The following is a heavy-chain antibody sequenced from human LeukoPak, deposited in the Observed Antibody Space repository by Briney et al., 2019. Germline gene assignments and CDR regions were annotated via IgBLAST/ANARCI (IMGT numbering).Heavy chain of an antibody. Sequence: PSQNLSLTCTVTGGSISSYYWSWIRQPPGKGLEWSGEINHSGITTYTPSLNSRVTMSVDTSKNQLSQKLSSVTAADTAVYYCARSNYVWGSYRPRQSDAFDIWGQGTMVTVSS. CDR2: INHSGIT. J-gene: IGHJ3*02. D-gene: IGHD3-16*02. CDR1: GGSISSYY. CDR3: ARSNYVWGSYRPRQSDAFDI. V-gene: IGHV4-34*01.